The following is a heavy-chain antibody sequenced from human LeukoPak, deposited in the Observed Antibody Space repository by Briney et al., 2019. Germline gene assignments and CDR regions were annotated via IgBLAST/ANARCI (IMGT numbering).Heavy chain of an antibody. D-gene: IGHD6-13*01. V-gene: IGHV3-64*01. CDR1: GFTSSIYA. CDR3: ARVAAAGSSDY. Sequence: GGSLRLSCAASGFTSSIYAMHWVREAPGKGLEYVSAISSNGGSTYYANSVKGRFTISRDNSKNTPYLQMGSLRAEDMAVYYCARVAAAGSSDYWGQGTLVTVTS. CDR2: ISSNGGST. J-gene: IGHJ4*02.